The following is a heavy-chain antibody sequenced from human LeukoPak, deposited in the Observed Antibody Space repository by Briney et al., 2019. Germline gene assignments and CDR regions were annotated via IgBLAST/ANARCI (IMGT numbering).Heavy chain of an antibody. D-gene: IGHD6-19*01. CDR1: GGSISSYY. J-gene: IGHJ4*02. V-gene: IGHV4-59*01. CDR2: IYYSGST. CDR3: AREGQWLGFDY. Sequence: SETLSLTCTVSGGSISSYYWSWLRQPPGKGLEWIGYIYYSGSTNYNPSLKSRVTISVDTSKNQFSLKLSSVTAADTAVYYCAREGQWLGFDYWGQGTLVTVSS.